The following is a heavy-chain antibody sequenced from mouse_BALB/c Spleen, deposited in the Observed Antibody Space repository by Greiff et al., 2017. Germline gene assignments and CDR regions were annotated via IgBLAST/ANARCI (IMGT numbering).Heavy chain of an antibody. CDR1: GYTFTEYT. CDR2: INPNNGGT. Sequence: EVKLVESGPELVKPGASVKISCKTSGYTFTEYTMHWVKQSPGQSLEWIGGINPNNGGTSYNQKFKGKATLTVDKSSSTAYMELRSLTSEDSAVYYCARGYYYSSNGYWGQGTTLTVSS. D-gene: IGHD1-1*01. V-gene: IGHV1-18*01. J-gene: IGHJ2*01. CDR3: ARGYYYSSNGY.